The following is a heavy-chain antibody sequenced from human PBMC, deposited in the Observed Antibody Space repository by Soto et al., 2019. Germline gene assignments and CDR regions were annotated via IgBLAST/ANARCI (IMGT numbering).Heavy chain of an antibody. Sequence: QVQLVQSGAEMKKPGASVTVSCKASGYNFDTYGISWGRQAPGQGLEWMGWISTHTGNTDYEESLQDRVTITTEATSTTAYTELRSLRSDDTAVYYSARDVTIGAADSGGGYWGKGTQVTVSS. D-gene: IGHD6-13*01. CDR1: GYNFDTYG. CDR3: ARDVTIGAADSGGGY. J-gene: IGHJ4*02. CDR2: ISTHTGNT. V-gene: IGHV1-18*01.